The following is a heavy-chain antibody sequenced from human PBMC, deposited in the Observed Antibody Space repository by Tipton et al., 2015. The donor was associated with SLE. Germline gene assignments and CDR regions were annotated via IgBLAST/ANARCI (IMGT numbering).Heavy chain of an antibody. J-gene: IGHJ4*02. V-gene: IGHV4-30-4*01. CDR3: ARSPAPRWVSS. CDR1: GGSISSGDYY. CDR2: IYYSGST. D-gene: IGHD4-23*01. Sequence: TLSLTCTVSGGSISSGDYYWSWIRQPPGKGLELIGYIYYSGSTYYNPSLKSRVTVSLDTSKNQFSLKMNSVTAADTAVYYCARSPAPRWVSSWGQGTLVTVSS.